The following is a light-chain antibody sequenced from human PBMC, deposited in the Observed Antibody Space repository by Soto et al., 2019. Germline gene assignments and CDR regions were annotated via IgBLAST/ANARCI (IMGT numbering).Light chain of an antibody. V-gene: IGKV2-28*01. CDR3: AQGRAVPFT. CDR2: LGS. CDR1: RSILGSSGYNY. Sequence: EIVLTQSPLSLPVTPGEPASISCRSSRSILGSSGYNYLNWYLQKPGQSPQLLIYLGSSRASGVPDRFSGSGSGTDGTLTISRVEAGDVGGYFCAQGRAVPFTFGGGTKVEI. J-gene: IGKJ4*01.